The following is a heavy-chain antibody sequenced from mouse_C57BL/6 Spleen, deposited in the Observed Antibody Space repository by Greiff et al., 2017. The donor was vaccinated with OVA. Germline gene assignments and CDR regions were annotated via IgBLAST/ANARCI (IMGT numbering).Heavy chain of an antibody. CDR1: GYAFSSYW. CDR2: IYPGDGDT. J-gene: IGHJ3*01. V-gene: IGHV1-80*01. D-gene: IGHD2-3*01. CDR3: ARGEVVYDGYRFAY. Sequence: VQLQQSGAELVKPGASVKISCKASGYAFSSYWMNWVKQRPGKGLEWIGQIYPGDGDTNYNGKFKGKATLTADKSSSTAYMQLSSLTSEDSAVYFCARGEVVYDGYRFAYWGQGTLVTVSA.